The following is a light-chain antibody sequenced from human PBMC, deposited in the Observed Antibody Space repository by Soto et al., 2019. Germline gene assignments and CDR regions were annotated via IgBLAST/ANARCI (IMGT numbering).Light chain of an antibody. V-gene: IGKV3-15*01. CDR3: QQYDNWPPWT. J-gene: IGKJ1*01. Sequence: DIVLTQSPATLSVSPGERATLSCRASQNIRSNLAWYQQIPGQAPRLLIHGASTRATGIPARFSGSGSGTEFTLTISGLQSEDYAVYYCQQYDNWPPWTFGQGTKVDIK. CDR2: GAS. CDR1: QNIRSN.